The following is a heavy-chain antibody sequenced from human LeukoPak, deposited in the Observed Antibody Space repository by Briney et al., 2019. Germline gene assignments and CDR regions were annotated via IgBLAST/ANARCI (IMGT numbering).Heavy chain of an antibody. CDR3: VRLSYSSSWYDNYFEY. V-gene: IGHV5-51*01. Sequence: GESLKISCKSSGYSFISYWIGWVRQMPGKGLEWMALIYPGDSDTRYSPSFQGQVTISADKSISTAYLQWSSLKASDTAMYYCVRLSYSSSWYDNYFEYWGQGTLVTVSS. D-gene: IGHD6-13*01. CDR2: IYPGDSDT. CDR1: GYSFISYW. J-gene: IGHJ4*02.